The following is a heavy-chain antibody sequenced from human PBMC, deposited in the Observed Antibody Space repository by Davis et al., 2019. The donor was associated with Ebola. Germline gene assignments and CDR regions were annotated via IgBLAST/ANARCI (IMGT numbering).Heavy chain of an antibody. J-gene: IGHJ6*02. CDR1: GFTFSDYP. CDR3: GPTGRLTYGIDV. Sequence: PGGSLRLSCAASGFTFSDYPMTWIRQSSGKGLEWVSTIGVNAVETFYADSVKGRFTISRDNSKNTVYLQMNSLRDEDTAVYFCGPTGRLTYGIDVWGQGTTVTVSS. CDR2: IGVNAVET. V-gene: IGHV3-23*01. D-gene: IGHD1-26*01.